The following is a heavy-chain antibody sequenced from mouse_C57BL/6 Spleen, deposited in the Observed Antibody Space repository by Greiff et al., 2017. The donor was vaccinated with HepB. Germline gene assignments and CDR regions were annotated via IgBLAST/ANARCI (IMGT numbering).Heavy chain of an antibody. CDR1: GFTFSDAW. CDR3: TLYGNTGYFDY. CDR2: IRNKANNHAT. D-gene: IGHD2-1*01. Sequence: EVQGVESGGGLVQPGGSMKLSCAASGFTFSDAWMDWVRQSPEKGLEWVAEIRNKANNHATYYAESVKGRFTISRDDSKSSVYLQMNSLRAEDTGIYYCTLYGNTGYFDYWGQGTTLTVSS. V-gene: IGHV6-6*01. J-gene: IGHJ2*01.